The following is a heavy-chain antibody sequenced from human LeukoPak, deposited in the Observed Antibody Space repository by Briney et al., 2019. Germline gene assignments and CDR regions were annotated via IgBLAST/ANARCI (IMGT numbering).Heavy chain of an antibody. CDR3: ARGYSSGYRIDY. D-gene: IGHD5-18*01. CDR1: GFTFSSYW. CDR2: INSDGGSI. V-gene: IGHV3-74*01. Sequence: GGSPRLSCAASGFTFSSYWMHWVRQAPGKGLVWVSRINSDGGSITYADSVRGRFTISRDNAKNTLYLQMNSLRAEDTAVYYCARGYSSGYRIDYWGQGTLVTVSS. J-gene: IGHJ4*02.